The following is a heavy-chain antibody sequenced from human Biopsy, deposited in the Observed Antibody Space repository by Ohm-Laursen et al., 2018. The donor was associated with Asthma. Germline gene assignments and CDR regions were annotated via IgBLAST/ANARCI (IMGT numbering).Heavy chain of an antibody. V-gene: IGHV1-3*01. CDR3: ARPYYDSSGYYYENLSFDY. J-gene: IGHJ4*02. D-gene: IGHD3-22*01. Sequence: ASVKVSCNASGYTFTSYAMHWVRQAPGQRLEWMGWINAGNGNTKYSQKFQGRVTITRDTSASTAYMELSSLRSEDTAVYYCARPYYDSSGYYYENLSFDYWGQGTLVTVSS. CDR2: INAGNGNT. CDR1: GYTFTSYA.